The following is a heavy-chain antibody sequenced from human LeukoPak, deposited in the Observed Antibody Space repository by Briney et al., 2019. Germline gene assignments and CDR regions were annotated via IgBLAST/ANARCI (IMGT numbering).Heavy chain of an antibody. CDR1: GFSFSGFC. CDR3: ATHEVTVITRSTFDF. V-gene: IGHV3-7*01. J-gene: IGHJ4*02. D-gene: IGHD1-7*01. CDR2: IKPDDSEK. Sequence: GGSLRLSCAAAGFSFSGFCMSWIRQAPGKGLEWLANIKPDDSEKYYGDSAKGRFTISRDNAKNSLYLQMNSLRVEDTAVYYCATHEVTVITRSTFDFWGQGTLVTVSS.